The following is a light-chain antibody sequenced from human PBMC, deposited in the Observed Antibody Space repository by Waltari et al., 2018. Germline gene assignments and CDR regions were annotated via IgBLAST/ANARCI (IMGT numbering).Light chain of an antibody. CDR2: DAA. V-gene: IGKV3-20*01. CDR3: QQYGSSPT. Sequence: DIVLTQSPGTLSLSPGERATLSCRASQSIGSNYLAWYQQKPGQAPRFIIYDAATRVTGIPVRFSGSGSGTDFTLTISRLEPEDFAVYYCQQYGSSPTFGQGTKVEIK. CDR1: QSIGSNY. J-gene: IGKJ1*01.